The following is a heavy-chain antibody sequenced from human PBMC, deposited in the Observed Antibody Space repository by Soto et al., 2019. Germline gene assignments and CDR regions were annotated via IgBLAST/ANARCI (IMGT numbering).Heavy chain of an antibody. CDR2: IYNSGSP. CDR3: ARYPGYVDH. D-gene: IGHD7-27*01. Sequence: SETLSLTCIVSGVSVSSGGFYWSWTRQPPGKGLEWIGYIYNSGSPSYNPSLKSRVTISGDTSKNQFSLKLTSVTAADTAVYYCARYPGYVDHWDQGILVTVSS. CDR1: GVSVSSGGFY. J-gene: IGHJ4*02. V-gene: IGHV4-61*08.